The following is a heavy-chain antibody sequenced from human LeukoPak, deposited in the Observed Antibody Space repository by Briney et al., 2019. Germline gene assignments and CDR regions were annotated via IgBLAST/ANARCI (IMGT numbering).Heavy chain of an antibody. J-gene: IGHJ4*02. CDR2: IVGDGGGI. CDR1: GFTFSTCA. V-gene: IGHV3-23*01. CDR3: AKDRIPDGKYSIDF. Sequence: PGGSLRLSCAASGFTFSTCAMNWVRQAPGKGLEWVSVIVGDGGGIHYADSVSGRFTISRDNSRNTLYLQMNSLRVEDTAVYYCAKDRIPDGKYSIDFWGQGTLVTVSS. D-gene: IGHD5-24*01.